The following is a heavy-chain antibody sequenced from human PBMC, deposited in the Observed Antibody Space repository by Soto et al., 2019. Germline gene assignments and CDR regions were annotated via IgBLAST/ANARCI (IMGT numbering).Heavy chain of an antibody. CDR1: GYSFTSYW. V-gene: IGHV5-51*03. D-gene: IGHD3-9*01. CDR2: IYPGDSDT. J-gene: IGHJ6*02. Sequence: EVQLVQSGAEVKKPGESLKISCEGSGYSFTSYWIGWVRQMPGKGLEWMGIIYPGDSDTRYSPPFQGQVTISAEKSIRTAYLQWSSMKASDTAMYYCAREGYDILTGYYKTYYYSGMDVWGQGTTVTVSS. CDR3: AREGYDILTGYYKTYYYSGMDV.